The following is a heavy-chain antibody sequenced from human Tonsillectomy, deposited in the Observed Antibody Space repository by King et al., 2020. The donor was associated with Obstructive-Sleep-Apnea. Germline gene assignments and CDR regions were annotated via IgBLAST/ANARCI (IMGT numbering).Heavy chain of an antibody. CDR1: GGSISSSNW. CDR2: IYHSGST. J-gene: IGHJ4*02. D-gene: IGHD3-22*01. V-gene: IGHV4-4*02. CDR3: ASAGDYYDSGGYYWYFDY. Sequence: QLQESGPGLVKPSGTLSLTCAVSGGSISSSNWWSWVRQPPGKGLEWIGEIYHSGSTNYNPSPKSRVTISVDKSKNQFSLKLSSVTAADTAVYYCASAGDYYDSGGYYWYFDYWGQGTLVTVSS.